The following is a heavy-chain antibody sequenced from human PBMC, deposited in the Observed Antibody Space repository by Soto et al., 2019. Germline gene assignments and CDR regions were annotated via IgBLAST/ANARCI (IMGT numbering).Heavy chain of an antibody. Sequence: QVQLVQSGAEVKKPGASVKVSCKASGYTFNSYGITWVRQAPGQGLEWMGWISTYNGKTNYAQKVQGRVTMTTDTPTSTAYMELRSLTSHDTAVYYCARGALPTATPSCFAPWGQGTLLTVSS. CDR2: ISTYNGKT. CDR3: ARGALPTATPSCFAP. V-gene: IGHV1-18*04. D-gene: IGHD2-2*01. CDR1: GYTFNSYG. J-gene: IGHJ5*02.